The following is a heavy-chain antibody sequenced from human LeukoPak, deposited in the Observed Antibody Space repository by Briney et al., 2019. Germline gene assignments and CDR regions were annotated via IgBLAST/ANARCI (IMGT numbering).Heavy chain of an antibody. CDR2: IYYSGTT. CDR1: GGSISSGDYY. J-gene: IGHJ4*02. V-gene: IGHV4-30-4*01. Sequence: SETLSLTCTVSGGSISSGDYYWSWIRQPPGKGLEWIGYIYYSGTTYYNPSLKSRLTISVDTSKNQFSLKLSSVTAADTAVYYCARRGDYDSSGYYYLYYFDYWGQGTLVTVSS. D-gene: IGHD3-22*01. CDR3: ARRGDYDSSGYYYLYYFDY.